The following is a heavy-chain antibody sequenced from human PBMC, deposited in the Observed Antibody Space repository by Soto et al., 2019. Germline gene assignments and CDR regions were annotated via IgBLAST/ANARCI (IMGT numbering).Heavy chain of an antibody. CDR1: GFTFSSYG. V-gene: IGHV3-30*18. J-gene: IGHJ4*02. Sequence: QVQLVESGGGVVQHGRSLRLSGAASGFTFSSYGMYWVRQAPGKGLECVAYISHDGGNRYSADSVKGRFTIFRDNSKNTLYLQMNSLGSEDGAVYYCAKDRRDGYFNNWGQGTLVTVSS. CDR3: AKDRRDGYFNN. CDR2: ISHDGGNR.